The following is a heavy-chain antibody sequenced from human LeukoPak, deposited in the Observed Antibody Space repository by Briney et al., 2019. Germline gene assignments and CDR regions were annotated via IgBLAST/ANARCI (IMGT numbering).Heavy chain of an antibody. D-gene: IGHD1-26*01. J-gene: IGHJ3*02. CDR1: GGSISGSDYY. Sequence: SETLSLTCTVSGGSISGSDYYWTWIRQPPGKGLEWIASIYYSGNTLYNPSLKSRVTISVDTSKNQFPLKLSSVTAADTAVYYCARHKWELLYVGATDAFDIWGQGTMVTVSS. CDR2: IYYSGNT. CDR3: ARHKWELLYVGATDAFDI. V-gene: IGHV4-39*06.